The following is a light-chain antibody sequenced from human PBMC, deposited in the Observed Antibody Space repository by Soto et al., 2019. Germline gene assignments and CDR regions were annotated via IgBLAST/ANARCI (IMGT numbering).Light chain of an antibody. CDR3: QQYNNWTWT. J-gene: IGKJ1*01. Sequence: EIVVTQSPSTLSVSPWERATLSCMASQSVSSNLAWYQQKPGQAPRLLIYGASTRATGIPARFSGSGSGTEFTLTISSLQSEDFAVYYCQQYNNWTWTFGQGTKVDIK. V-gene: IGKV3-15*01. CDR1: QSVSSN. CDR2: GAS.